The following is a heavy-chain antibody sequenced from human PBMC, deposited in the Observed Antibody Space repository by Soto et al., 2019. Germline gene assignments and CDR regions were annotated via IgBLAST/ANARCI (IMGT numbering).Heavy chain of an antibody. V-gene: IGHV4-59*13. Sequence: SETLSLTCTVSSGSISTYYWSWIRQPPGKGLEWIGYIYYTGSTNYNPSLKTRVAISMDTSKNQFSLKLSSVTAADTAVYYCARVRSDAYYYYYYMDVWGKGTTVTVSS. J-gene: IGHJ6*03. CDR2: IYYTGST. CDR1: SGSISTYY. CDR3: ARVRSDAYYYYYYMDV. D-gene: IGHD2-15*01.